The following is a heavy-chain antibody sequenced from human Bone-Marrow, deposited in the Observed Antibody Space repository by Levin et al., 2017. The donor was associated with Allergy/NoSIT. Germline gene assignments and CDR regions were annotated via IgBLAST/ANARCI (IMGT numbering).Heavy chain of an antibody. Sequence: SVKVSCKASGGTFDTYAIVWVRHVPGHGLEWMGQIIPFLATTIPAQNFQGRVTMTADESASTAYMELSSLKSEDTAVYYCARGRYSYGQTYTDYYFFYMDVWGRGTTVTVSS. CDR2: IIPFLATT. CDR3: ARGRYSYGQTYTDYYFFYMDV. CDR1: GGTFDTYA. J-gene: IGHJ6*03. D-gene: IGHD5-18*01. V-gene: IGHV1-69*11.